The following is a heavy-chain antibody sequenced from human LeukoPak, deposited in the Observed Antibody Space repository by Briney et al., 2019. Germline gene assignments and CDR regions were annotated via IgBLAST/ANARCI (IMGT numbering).Heavy chain of an antibody. J-gene: IGHJ4*02. CDR2: IYYSGSA. CDR1: GGSISSYY. D-gene: IGHD3-22*01. V-gene: IGHV4-59*01. CDR3: ARRPDYYDSSGYYYFNY. Sequence: SETLSLTCTVSGGSISSYYWSWIRQPPGKGLEWIGYIYYSGSANYNPSLKSRVTISVDTSKNQFSLKLSSVTAADTAVYYCARRPDYYDSSGYYYFNYWGQGTLVTVSS.